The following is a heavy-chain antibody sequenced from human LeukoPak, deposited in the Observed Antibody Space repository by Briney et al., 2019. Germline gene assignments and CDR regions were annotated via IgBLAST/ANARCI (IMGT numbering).Heavy chain of an antibody. CDR3: AHSNTRQWLDLFQH. V-gene: IGHV2-5*02. CDR1: GFALSTSGGG. CDR2: IYWDDDK. J-gene: IGHJ1*01. Sequence: ESGPTLVKPTQTHTLPLPLSGFALSTSGGGVGCSPHPPGKALDWLSLIYWDDDKRYSPYLKNRLTITKDTSKNQVVLTMTNMDPVDTATYYCAHSNTRQWLDLFQHWGQGTLVSVSS. D-gene: IGHD6-19*01.